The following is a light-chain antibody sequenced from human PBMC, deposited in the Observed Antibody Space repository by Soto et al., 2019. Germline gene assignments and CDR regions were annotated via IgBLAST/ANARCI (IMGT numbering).Light chain of an antibody. J-gene: IGKJ2*01. Sequence: EIVLTQSPGTLSLSPGERATLSCRASQSVRNNYLAWYQQKAGQAPRLLIYGASSRATGIPDRFSGSGSGTDFILTISRLDPEDFAVYFCEQYNGPPFTFGQGTKLQIK. CDR3: EQYNGPPFT. CDR1: QSVRNNY. CDR2: GAS. V-gene: IGKV3-20*01.